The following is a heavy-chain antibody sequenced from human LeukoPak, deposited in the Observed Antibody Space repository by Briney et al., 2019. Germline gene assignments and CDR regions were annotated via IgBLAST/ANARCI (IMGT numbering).Heavy chain of an antibody. Sequence: PGGSLRLSCAASGISVSENYMSWVREAPGEGLEWVSVIHRDGRIEYADSVKGRFTISRDTAENTLSLQMNSLRHEDTAVYYCARDSGSSSWAYSWGQGTQVTVSS. V-gene: IGHV3-66*02. J-gene: IGHJ4*02. CDR3: ARDSGSSSWAYS. CDR1: GISVSENY. D-gene: IGHD6-6*01. CDR2: IHRDGRI.